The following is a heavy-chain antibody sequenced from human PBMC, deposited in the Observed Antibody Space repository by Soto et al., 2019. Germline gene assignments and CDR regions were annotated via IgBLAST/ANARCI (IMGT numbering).Heavy chain of an antibody. CDR2: ISWNSGSI. CDR3: AKDLTGLSYFDY. Sequence: PGGSLRLSCAASGFTFDDYAMHWVRQAPGKGLEWVSGISWNSGSIGYADSVKGRFTISRDNAKNSLYLQMNSLRAEDTALYYCAKDLTGLSYFDYWGQGTLVTVSS. J-gene: IGHJ4*02. CDR1: GFTFDDYA. V-gene: IGHV3-9*01. D-gene: IGHD2-8*02.